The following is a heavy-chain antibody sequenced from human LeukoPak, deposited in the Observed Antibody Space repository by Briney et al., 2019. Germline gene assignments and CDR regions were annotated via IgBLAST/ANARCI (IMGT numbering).Heavy chain of an antibody. D-gene: IGHD2-2*02. Sequence: SETLSLTCTVSGGSISSGGYYWSWIRQPPGKGLEWIGYIYHSGSTYYNPSLKSRVTISVDRSKNQFSLKLSSVTAADTVVYYCASIVVVPAAIRFHYYMDVWGKGTTVTVSS. CDR2: IYHSGST. V-gene: IGHV4-30-2*01. CDR1: GGSISSGGYY. CDR3: ASIVVVPAAIRFHYYMDV. J-gene: IGHJ6*03.